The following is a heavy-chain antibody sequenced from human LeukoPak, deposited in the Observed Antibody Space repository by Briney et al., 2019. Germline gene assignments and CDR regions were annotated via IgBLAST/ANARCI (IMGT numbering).Heavy chain of an antibody. CDR3: AGRSGSYYSRWFDP. CDR2: IYYSGST. D-gene: IGHD1-26*01. J-gene: IGHJ5*02. Sequence: SETLSLTCTVSGVSTSDSYWSWIRQPPGKGLEWIGYIYYSGSTNYNPSLKSRVTISVDTSKNQFSLKLSSVTAADTAVYYCAGRSGSYYSRWFDPWGQGTLVTVSS. V-gene: IGHV4-59*08. CDR1: GVSTSDSY.